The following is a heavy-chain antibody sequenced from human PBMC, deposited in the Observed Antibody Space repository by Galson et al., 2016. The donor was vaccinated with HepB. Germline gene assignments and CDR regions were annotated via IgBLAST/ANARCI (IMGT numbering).Heavy chain of an antibody. Sequence: SETLSPTCPVSGCSISSHDWWSWVRQPPGKGLECIGEIYHSVSTNYNPSLKSRVTISVDNFKNQFSLKLTSVTAADTAVYYRARNGIYCLDYWGQGILVTVSS. J-gene: IGHJ4*02. D-gene: IGHD1-14*01. CDR3: ARNGIYCLDY. V-gene: IGHV4-4*02. CDR2: IYHSVST. CDR1: GCSISSHDW.